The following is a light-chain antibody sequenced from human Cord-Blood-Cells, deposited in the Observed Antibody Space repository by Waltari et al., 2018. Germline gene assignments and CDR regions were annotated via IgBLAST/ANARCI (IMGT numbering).Light chain of an antibody. V-gene: IGKV4-1*01. J-gene: IGKJ1*01. CDR3: QQYYSAPRT. Sequence: DIVMTQSPDSLAVSLGERATINCKSSQSVLYSSNNKNYLAWYQQKPGQPPKLLIYWAYTRESGVPDRFIGSGSWTDFTLTISSLQAEDVTVYYCQQYYSAPRTFGQGTKVEIK. CDR2: WAY. CDR1: QSVLYSSNNKNY.